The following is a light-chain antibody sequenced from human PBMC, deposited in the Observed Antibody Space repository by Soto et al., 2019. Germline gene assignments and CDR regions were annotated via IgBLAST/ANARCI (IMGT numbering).Light chain of an antibody. CDR1: QNILYSSNNKNY. V-gene: IGKV4-1*01. J-gene: IGKJ1*01. CDR3: HQYYSTPWT. Sequence: VLTQSPESLAVSMGERATIDCKASQNILYSSNNKNYLAWYQQKPGQPPKLLIYWASTRESGVPDRFSGSGSGTDFTLTISSLQAEDVAVYYCHQYYSTPWTFGQGTKVDIK. CDR2: WAS.